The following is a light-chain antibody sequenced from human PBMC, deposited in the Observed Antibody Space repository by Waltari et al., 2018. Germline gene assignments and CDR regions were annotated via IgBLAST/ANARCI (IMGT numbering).Light chain of an antibody. CDR1: ALSKQY. Sequence: SFELTQPPSLSVSPGQTARITCSGDALSKQYAHWHQQRPGLAPVLVIYKDSERPSWIPERFSGSSSGTTVTLTISGVQAEDDADYYCQSADSSGSVVFGGGTKLTVL. V-gene: IGLV3-25*03. J-gene: IGLJ2*01. CDR3: QSADSSGSVV. CDR2: KDS.